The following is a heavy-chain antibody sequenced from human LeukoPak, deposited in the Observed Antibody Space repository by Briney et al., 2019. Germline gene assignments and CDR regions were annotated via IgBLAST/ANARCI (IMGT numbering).Heavy chain of an antibody. Sequence: PGGSLRLSCAASGFTFSSYGMHWVRQAPGKGLEWVAFIRYDGSNKYYADSVKGRFTISRDNAKNSLHLLMNSLRVEDTALYYCATSYYYGSGSPRGYWGQGTLVTVSS. D-gene: IGHD3-10*01. J-gene: IGHJ4*02. CDR3: ATSYYYGSGSPRGY. CDR1: GFTFSSYG. V-gene: IGHV3-30*02. CDR2: IRYDGSNK.